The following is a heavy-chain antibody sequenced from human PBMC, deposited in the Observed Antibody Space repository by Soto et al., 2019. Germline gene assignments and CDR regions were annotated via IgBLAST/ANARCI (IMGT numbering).Heavy chain of an antibody. Sequence: ASVKVSCKASGYTFSSHGVSWVRQAPGQGLEWMGWIGVYNGDTRYEQKFQGRVTLTTDTSTSTAYMELRRLTYDDTAVYYCARDPPGKNDLDYWGQGTLVTVSS. CDR3: ARDPPGKNDLDY. V-gene: IGHV1-18*01. CDR2: IGVYNGDT. J-gene: IGHJ4*02. CDR1: GYTFSSHG. D-gene: IGHD1-1*01.